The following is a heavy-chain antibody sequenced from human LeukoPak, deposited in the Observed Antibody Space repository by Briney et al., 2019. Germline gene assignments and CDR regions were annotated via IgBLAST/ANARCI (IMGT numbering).Heavy chain of an antibody. V-gene: IGHV4-38-2*02. D-gene: IGHD3-22*01. CDR3: ARIHDSSGYYYRDWWFDP. CDR2: IYHSGST. Sequence: PSETLSLTCTVSGYSISSGYYWGWIRQPPGKGLEWIGSIYHSGSTYYNPSLKSRVTISVDTSKNQFSLKLSSVTAADTAVYYCARIHDSSGYYYRDWWFDPWGQGTLVTVSS. CDR1: GYSISSGYY. J-gene: IGHJ5*02.